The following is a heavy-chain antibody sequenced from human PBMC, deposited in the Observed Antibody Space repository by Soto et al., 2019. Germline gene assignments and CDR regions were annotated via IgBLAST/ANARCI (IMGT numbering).Heavy chain of an antibody. CDR2: INPNSGGT. V-gene: IGHV1-2*02. J-gene: IGHJ4*02. CDR3: ARSSQIGGIVVVITTPLGY. D-gene: IGHD3-22*01. Sequence: ASVKVSCKASGYTFTGYYMHWVRQAPGQGLEWMGWINPNSGGTNYAQKFQGRATMTRDTSISTAYMELSRLRSDDTAVYYCARSSQIGGIVVVITTPLGYWGQGTLVTVSS. CDR1: GYTFTGYY.